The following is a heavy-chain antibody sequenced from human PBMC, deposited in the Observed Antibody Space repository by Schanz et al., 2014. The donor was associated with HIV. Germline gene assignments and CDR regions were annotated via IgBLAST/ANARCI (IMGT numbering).Heavy chain of an antibody. CDR1: GFTFSVFG. V-gene: IGHV3-30*02. Sequence: QGQLVESGGGVVQPGAAVRLSCAGSGFTFSVFGMHWVRQAPGKGPEWVAYDGRKTYYADSAKGRFTISRDTSKSTLYLQMDSLRPEDTAVYYCAKDLDSAGYYHELDSWGPGTLVTVSS. D-gene: IGHD3-16*01. CDR3: AKDLDSAGYYHELDS. CDR2: DGRKT. J-gene: IGHJ4*02.